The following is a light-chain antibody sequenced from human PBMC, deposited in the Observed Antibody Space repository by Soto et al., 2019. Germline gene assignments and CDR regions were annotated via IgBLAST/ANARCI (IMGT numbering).Light chain of an antibody. CDR2: DNN. CDR3: GTWDSSLSAGQV. J-gene: IGLJ2*01. V-gene: IGLV1-51*01. Sequence: QAVVTQPPSVSAAPGQKVTISCSGSSSNIGNNYVSCYQQLPGTAPKLLIYDNNKRPSGIPDRFSGSKSGTSATLGITGLQTGDEADYYCGTWDSSLSAGQVFGGGTKLTVL. CDR1: SSNIGNNY.